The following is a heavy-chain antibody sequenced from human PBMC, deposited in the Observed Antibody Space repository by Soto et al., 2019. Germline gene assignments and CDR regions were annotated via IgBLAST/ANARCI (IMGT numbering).Heavy chain of an antibody. D-gene: IGHD4-4*01. CDR1: GGCVSGYY. CDR3: ARDHTTVNAFMYSYPGMDV. J-gene: IGHJ6*02. CDR2: INHSGST. Sequence: HSWTLAITCAVYGGCVSGYYWSWIRQPPGKGLEWIGEINHSGSTNYNPSLKSRVTISVHTSKSQFSLQLASVTVADTAVYYCARDHTTVNAFMYSYPGMDVWGQGTTVPVSS. V-gene: IGHV4-34*01.